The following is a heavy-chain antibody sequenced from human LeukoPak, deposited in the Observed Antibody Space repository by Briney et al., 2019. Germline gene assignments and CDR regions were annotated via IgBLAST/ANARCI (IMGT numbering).Heavy chain of an antibody. D-gene: IGHD1-7*01. CDR2: IKQDGSEK. CDR1: GFTFSRYW. CDR3: ARLDWNYVFFEY. Sequence: GGSLRLSCAASGFTFSRYWMSWVRQAPGTGLERVANIKQDGSEKYYVDSVKGRFTISRDNAKNSLYLQMNSLRDEDMAVYYCARLDWNYVFFEYWGQGTLVTVSS. J-gene: IGHJ4*02. V-gene: IGHV3-7*01.